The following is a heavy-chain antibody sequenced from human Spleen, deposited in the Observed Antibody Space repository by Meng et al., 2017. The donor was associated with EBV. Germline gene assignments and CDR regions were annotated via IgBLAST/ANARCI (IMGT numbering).Heavy chain of an antibody. D-gene: IGHD3-16*01. J-gene: IGHJ5*02. Sequence: QPQLRGPCPGQVKPSGTLSLTCAVSGGSISSSNWWNWVRQAPGKVLEWIGEIYHSGSTSYNPSLESRVTISIDKSKNQVSLKLTSVTAADTAVYYCAQRERWGLDPWGQGTLVTVSS. CDR1: GGSISSSNW. CDR2: IYHSGST. V-gene: IGHV4-4*02. CDR3: AQRERWGLDP.